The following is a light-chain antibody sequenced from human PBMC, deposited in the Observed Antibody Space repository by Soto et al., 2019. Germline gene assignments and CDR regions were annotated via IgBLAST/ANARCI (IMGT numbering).Light chain of an antibody. CDR1: SSDVGAYNY. CDR3: SSCTSSSTLDV. J-gene: IGLJ1*01. Sequence: QSVLTHPASVSRSHGQSITISCTGTSSDVGAYNYVSWYQQHPGKAPKLMIYDVSSRPSGVSNRFSGSKSGSTASPTISGLQAEDEADYYCSSCTSSSTLDVFGTGTKVTVL. CDR2: DVS. V-gene: IGLV2-14*01.